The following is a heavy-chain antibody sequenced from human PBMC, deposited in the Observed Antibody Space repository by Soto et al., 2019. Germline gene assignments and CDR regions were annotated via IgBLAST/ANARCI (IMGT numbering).Heavy chain of an antibody. V-gene: IGHV1-18*01. D-gene: IGHD3-22*01. CDR3: ARDSLGHYDSSGYYYYGMDV. Sequence: GASVKVSCKASGYTFTSYGISWVRQAPGQGLEWMGWISAYNGNTNYAQKLQGRVTMTTDTSTSTAYMELRSLRSDDTAVYYCARDSLGHYDSSGYYYYGMDVWGQGTTVTVSS. CDR2: ISAYNGNT. J-gene: IGHJ6*02. CDR1: GYTFTSYG.